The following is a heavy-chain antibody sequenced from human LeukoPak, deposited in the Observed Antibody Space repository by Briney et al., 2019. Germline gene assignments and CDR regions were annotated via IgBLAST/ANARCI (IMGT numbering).Heavy chain of an antibody. D-gene: IGHD3-22*01. J-gene: IGHJ5*02. CDR2: ISAYNGNT. Sequence: GASVKVSCKASGYTFTSYGISWVRQAPGQGLEWMGWISAYNGNTNYAQKLQGRVTMTTDTSTSTAYMELRSLRSDDTAVYYCASTTYYYDSSGYPRHNWFDPWGQGTLVTVCS. V-gene: IGHV1-18*01. CDR3: ASTTYYYDSSGYPRHNWFDP. CDR1: GYTFTSYG.